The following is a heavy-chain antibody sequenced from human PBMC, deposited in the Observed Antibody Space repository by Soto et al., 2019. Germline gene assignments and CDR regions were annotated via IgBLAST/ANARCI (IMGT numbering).Heavy chain of an antibody. CDR2: IGGSGGST. D-gene: IGHD3-10*01. Sequence: QLLQSGGGLVQPGGSLTLSCAASGFTFGTTDMSWVRQAPGEGLEWVSTIGGSGGSTYYADSVKGRFTISRDNSRNTVYLQMNSLRGDDTALYYCVKNSGWFNTWGQGALVTVSS. J-gene: IGHJ5*02. CDR3: VKNSGWFNT. CDR1: GFTFGTTD. V-gene: IGHV3-23*01.